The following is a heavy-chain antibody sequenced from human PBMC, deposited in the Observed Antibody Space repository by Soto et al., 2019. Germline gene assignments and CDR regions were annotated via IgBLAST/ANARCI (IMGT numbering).Heavy chain of an antibody. V-gene: IGHV5-10-1*01. D-gene: IGHD2-8*01. J-gene: IGHJ6*02. CDR1: GYSFAGYW. Sequence: GYTLKISCKGSGYSFAGYWITWVRQKPGKGLEWMGRIDPSDSQTYYSPSFRFHVTISANKSISTSYLQWSSLKASDTAMYYCARRLSDYYYGMDVWGQGTTVTVSS. CDR2: IDPSDSQT. CDR3: ARRLSDYYYGMDV.